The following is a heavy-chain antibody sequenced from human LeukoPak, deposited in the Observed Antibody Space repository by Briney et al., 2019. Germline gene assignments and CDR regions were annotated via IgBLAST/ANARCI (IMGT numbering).Heavy chain of an antibody. CDR2: IYHSGIT. J-gene: IGHJ4*02. CDR1: AYSISSGYR. V-gene: IGHV4-38-2*01. CDR3: ARLRDSNNWYAVDY. D-gene: IGHD6-13*01. Sequence: SETLSLTCAVSAYSISSGYRWGWIRQPPGKGLEWIGSIYHSGITYYNPSLKSRVTISVDTSNNQFSLELNSVTAADTAVYYCARLRDSNNWYAVDYWGQGTLVTVSS.